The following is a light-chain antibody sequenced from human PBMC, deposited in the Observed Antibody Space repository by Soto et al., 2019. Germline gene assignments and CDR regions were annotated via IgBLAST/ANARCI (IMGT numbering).Light chain of an antibody. CDR1: QSVSSY. J-gene: IGKJ5*01. CDR3: QQSSNWPPGIT. Sequence: EVVMTQSPATLSVSPGDRATLSCRASQSVSSYLAWYQQKPGQAPRLLIYDASNRATGIPARFSGSGSGTDFTLTIRRLEPEDFAVYYCQQSSNWPPGITVGKGTRLEI. V-gene: IGKV3-11*01. CDR2: DAS.